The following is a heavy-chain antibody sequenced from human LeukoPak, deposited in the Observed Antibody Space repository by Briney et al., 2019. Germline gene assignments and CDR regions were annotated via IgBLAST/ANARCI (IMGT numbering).Heavy chain of an antibody. CDR2: INSDGSIT. Sequence: GGSLRLSCAASGFTFSSYWMHWVRQAPGKGLMWVSRINSDGSITNYADSVKGRFTISRVNAKNTLYLQMNSLRAEDTAVYYCARVRATFSPHFDNWGQGTLVTVSS. CDR3: ARVRATFSPHFDN. D-gene: IGHD5-12*01. J-gene: IGHJ4*02. V-gene: IGHV3-74*01. CDR1: GFTFSSYW.